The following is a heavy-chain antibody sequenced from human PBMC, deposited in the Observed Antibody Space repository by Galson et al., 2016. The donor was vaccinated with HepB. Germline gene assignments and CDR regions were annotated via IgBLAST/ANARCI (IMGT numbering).Heavy chain of an antibody. V-gene: IGHV1-3*01. CDR3: ARGPYNYGYHYYGLDF. D-gene: IGHD5-24*01. CDR2: INSDNGNA. CDR1: GYTFTTYA. J-gene: IGHJ6*02. Sequence: SVKVSCKASGYTFTTYALHWVRQAPGQRLEWMGWINSDNGNAKYSPRFQGRVTITRNTSASTAYMELKSLRSDDTAVYYCARGPYNYGYHYYGLDFWGQGTPVTVSS.